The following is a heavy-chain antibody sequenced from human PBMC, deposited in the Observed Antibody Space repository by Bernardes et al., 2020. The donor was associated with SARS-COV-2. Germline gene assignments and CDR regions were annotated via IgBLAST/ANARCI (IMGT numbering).Heavy chain of an antibody. CDR1: GGSISSPKW. CDR2: IDHGGST. D-gene: IGHD3-10*01. J-gene: IGHJ2*01. V-gene: IGHV4-4*02. CDR3: ARSESGSSVFQI. Sequence: SETLSLTCAVSGGSISSPKWWSCVLQSPGKGLEWIGEIDHGGSTNYNPSLKSRVSISVDKSKNQFSLNLNSMTAADTALYYCARSESGSSVFQIWGRGTLVTVSS.